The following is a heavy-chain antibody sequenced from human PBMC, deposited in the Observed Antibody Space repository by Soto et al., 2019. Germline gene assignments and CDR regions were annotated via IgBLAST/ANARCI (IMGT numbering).Heavy chain of an antibody. CDR1: GFTFSNYW. D-gene: IGHD4-17*01. J-gene: IGHJ4*02. CDR2: IKQDGSEK. CDR3: ARRMTAVTIIDY. V-gene: IGHV3-7*03. Sequence: GSLRLSCVASGFTFSNYWMTWVRQAPGKGLEWVANIKQDGSEKLYVGSVKGRFTVSRDNADNSLYLDMNSLRAEDTAVYYCARRMTAVTIIDYWGQGTLVTVSS.